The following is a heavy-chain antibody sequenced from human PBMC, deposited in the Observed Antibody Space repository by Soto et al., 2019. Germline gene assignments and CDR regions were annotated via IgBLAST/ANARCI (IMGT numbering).Heavy chain of an antibody. CDR3: ARLLNTMDV. J-gene: IGHJ6*04. CDR2: IYYSGST. V-gene: IGHV4-39*01. Sequence: PSETLSLTCTVSGGSISSSSYYWGWIRQPPGKGLEWIGSIYYSGSTYYNPSLKSRVTISVDTSKNQFSLKLSSVTAADTAVYYCARLLNTMDVWGKGTTVTVSS. CDR1: GGSISSSSYY.